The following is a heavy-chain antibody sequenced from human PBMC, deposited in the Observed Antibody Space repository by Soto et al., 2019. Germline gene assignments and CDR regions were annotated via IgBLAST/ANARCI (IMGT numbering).Heavy chain of an antibody. Sequence: GGSLRLSCAASGFAFSSYAMNWVRQAPGKGLEWVSAISGGGGGTYYADSVKGRFTISRDNSKNMLYFQMNSLRAEDTAVYYCAKGDRSPRANFDYWGQGTLVTVSS. CDR3: AKGDRSPRANFDY. V-gene: IGHV3-23*01. CDR1: GFAFSSYA. CDR2: ISGGGGGT. J-gene: IGHJ4*02.